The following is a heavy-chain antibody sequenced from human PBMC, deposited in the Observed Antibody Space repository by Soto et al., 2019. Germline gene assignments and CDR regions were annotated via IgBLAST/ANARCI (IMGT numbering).Heavy chain of an antibody. CDR1: GGTFNKFA. D-gene: IGHD2-21*02. V-gene: IGHV1-69*01. J-gene: IGHJ6*02. CDR2: IIPVFRSA. Sequence: VQLVQSGAEVKKTGSSVKVSCKASGGTFNKFAFSWVRQAPGQGFGWMGGIIPVFRSANYAQRFRGRITITADEYTSTVYLYLNDLRSDDTAVYYCARRYCASDNCPLFYYFVDLWGLGTTVTVSS. CDR3: ARRYCASDNCPLFYYFVDL.